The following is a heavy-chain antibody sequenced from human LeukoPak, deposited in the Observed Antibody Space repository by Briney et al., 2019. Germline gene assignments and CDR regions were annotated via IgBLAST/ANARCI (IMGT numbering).Heavy chain of an antibody. J-gene: IGHJ4*02. CDR3: ARSVEDDYVWGSYRYGGYHFDY. CDR1: GVSISSGGYS. Sequence: SETLSLTCTVSGVSISSGGYSWSWIRQPPGKGLEWIGYIHYTGRTNYNPSLKSRVTISVDTSKNQFSLKLSSVTAADTAVYYCARSVEDDYVWGSYRYGGYHFDYWGQGTLVTVSS. V-gene: IGHV4-61*08. D-gene: IGHD3-16*02. CDR2: IHYTGRT.